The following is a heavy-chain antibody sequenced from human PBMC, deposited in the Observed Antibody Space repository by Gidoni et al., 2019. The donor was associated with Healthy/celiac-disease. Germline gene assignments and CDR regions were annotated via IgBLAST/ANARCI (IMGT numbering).Heavy chain of an antibody. Sequence: EVQLLASGGGLVQPGGSLRLSCAASGSPFSSYAMSWVRQAPGKGLEWVSAISGSSGSTYYADSVKGRFTISRDNSKNTLYLQMNSLRAEDTAVYYCEKATTLYCSSTSCYRGYDYWGQGTLVTV. J-gene: IGHJ4*02. V-gene: IGHV3-23*01. CDR2: ISGSSGST. CDR1: GSPFSSYA. D-gene: IGHD2-2*02. CDR3: EKATTLYCSSTSCYRGYDY.